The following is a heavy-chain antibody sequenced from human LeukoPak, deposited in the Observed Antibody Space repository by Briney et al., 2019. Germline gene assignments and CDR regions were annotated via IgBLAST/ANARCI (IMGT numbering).Heavy chain of an antibody. CDR2: IYTSGST. CDR1: GSSISSYY. J-gene: IGHJ4*02. CDR3: ARESSSGWLYYFDY. D-gene: IGHD6-19*01. Sequence: PSETLSLTCTVSGSSISSYYWSWLRPPAGKGLEWIGRIYTSGSTNYNPSLKSRVTMFVDTSKNQFSLKLSSVTAADTLVDYCARESSSGWLYYFDYWGQGTLVTVSS. V-gene: IGHV4-4*07.